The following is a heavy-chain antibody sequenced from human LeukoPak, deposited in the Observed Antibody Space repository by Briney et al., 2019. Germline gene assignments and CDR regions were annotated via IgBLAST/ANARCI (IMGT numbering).Heavy chain of an antibody. D-gene: IGHD6-13*01. CDR1: GGSISSYY. Sequence: SETLSLTCTVSGGSISSYYWTWIRQPAGKGLEWIGYIYYSGSTNYNPSLKSRVTMSVDTSKNQFSLKLSSVTAADTAVYYCASSLSSTTYAFDIWGQGTMVTVSS. V-gene: IGHV4-59*01. CDR2: IYYSGST. CDR3: ASSLSSTTYAFDI. J-gene: IGHJ3*02.